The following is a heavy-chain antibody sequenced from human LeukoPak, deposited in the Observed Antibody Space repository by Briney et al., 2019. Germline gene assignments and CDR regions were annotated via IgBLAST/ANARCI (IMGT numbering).Heavy chain of an antibody. V-gene: IGHV4-38-2*02. CDR2: IYHSGVT. CDR1: GYSISSGYY. J-gene: IGHJ4*02. Sequence: SETLSLTCTVSGYSISSGYYWGWIRQPPGKELAWIGSIYHSGVTYYNPSLKSRVTISVDTSKNQFSLRLNSVILADTAVYYCTRGAGWLIDDWGQGILVTVSS. CDR3: TRGAGWLIDD. D-gene: IGHD3-16*01.